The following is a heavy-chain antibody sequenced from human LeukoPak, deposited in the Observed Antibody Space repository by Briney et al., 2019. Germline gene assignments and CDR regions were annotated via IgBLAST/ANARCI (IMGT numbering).Heavy chain of an antibody. CDR2: IWYDGSNK. CDR3: AFIDGYCSGGSCYSDYYMDV. J-gene: IGHJ6*03. D-gene: IGHD2-15*01. V-gene: IGHV3-30*02. CDR1: GFTFSSYG. Sequence: GGSLRLSCAASGFTFSSYGMHWVRQAPGKGLEWVAVIWYDGSNKFYADSVKGRFTISRDNSKNTLYLQMNSLRAEDTAVYYCAFIDGYCSGGSCYSDYYMDVWGKGTTVTVSS.